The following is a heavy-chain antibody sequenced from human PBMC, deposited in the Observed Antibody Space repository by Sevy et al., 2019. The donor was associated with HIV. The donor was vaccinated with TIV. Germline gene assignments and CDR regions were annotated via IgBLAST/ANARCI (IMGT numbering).Heavy chain of an antibody. CDR2: IRSKANSYAT. Sequence: GGSLRLSCAASGFTFSCSAMHWVRQASGKGLEWVGRIRSKANSYATAYAASVKGRFTISRDDSKNTAYLQMNSLKTEDTAVYYCTRPLQWELQSWVAFDIWGQGTMVTVSS. J-gene: IGHJ3*02. CDR3: TRPLQWELQSWVAFDI. V-gene: IGHV3-73*01. D-gene: IGHD1-26*01. CDR1: GFTFSCSA.